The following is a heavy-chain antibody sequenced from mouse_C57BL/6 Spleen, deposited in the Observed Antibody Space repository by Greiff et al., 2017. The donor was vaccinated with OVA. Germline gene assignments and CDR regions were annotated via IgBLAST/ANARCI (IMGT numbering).Heavy chain of an antibody. J-gene: IGHJ4*01. CDR2: IWSGGST. Sequence: QVQLKQSGPGLVQPSQSLSITCTVSGFSLTSYGVHWVRQSPGKGLEWLGVIWSGGSTDYNAAFISRLSISKDNSKSQVFFKMNSLQADDTAIYYCARGSNYHAMDYWGQGTSVTVSS. CDR1: GFSLTSYG. V-gene: IGHV2-2*01. CDR3: ARGSNYHAMDY. D-gene: IGHD1-1*01.